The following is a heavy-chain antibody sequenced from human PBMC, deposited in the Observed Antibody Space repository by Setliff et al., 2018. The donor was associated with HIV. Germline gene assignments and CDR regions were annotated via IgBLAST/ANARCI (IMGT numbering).Heavy chain of an antibody. V-gene: IGHV3-48*01. CDR2: ISSSSSTV. Sequence: HPGGSLRLSCVASGFTFSSYALNWVRQAPGKGLDWVSYISSSSSTVYYAASVKGRFTISRDNAKNSLFLQMDSLRAEDTAVYYCARSRAATWAFDIWGQGTMVTVS. J-gene: IGHJ3*02. CDR1: GFTFSSYA. CDR3: ARSRAATWAFDI. D-gene: IGHD2-15*01.